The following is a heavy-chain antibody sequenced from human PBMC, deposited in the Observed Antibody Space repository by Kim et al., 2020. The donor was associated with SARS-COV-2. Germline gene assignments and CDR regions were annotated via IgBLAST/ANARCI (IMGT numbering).Heavy chain of an antibody. J-gene: IGHJ4*02. CDR1: GGSFSGYY. D-gene: IGHD6-13*01. CDR3: ARGPRYSSRTPDY. V-gene: IGHV4-34*01. CDR2: INHSGST. Sequence: SETLSLTCAVYGGSFSGYYWSWIRQPPGKGLEWIGEINHSGSTNYNPSLKSRVTISVDTSKNQFSLKLSSVTAADTAVYYCARGPRYSSRTPDYWGQGT.